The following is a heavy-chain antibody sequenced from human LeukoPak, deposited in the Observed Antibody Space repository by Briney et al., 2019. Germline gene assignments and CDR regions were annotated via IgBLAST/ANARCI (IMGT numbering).Heavy chain of an antibody. CDR1: GYTLTELS. D-gene: IGHD2-2*01. Sequence: ASVKVSCKVSGYTLTELSMHWVRQAPGKGLEWMGGFDPEDGETIYAQKFQGRVTMTEDTSTGTAYMELSSLRSEDTAVYYCATVFRSCSSTSCHTIDYWGQGTLVTVSS. V-gene: IGHV1-24*01. J-gene: IGHJ4*02. CDR3: ATVFRSCSSTSCHTIDY. CDR2: FDPEDGET.